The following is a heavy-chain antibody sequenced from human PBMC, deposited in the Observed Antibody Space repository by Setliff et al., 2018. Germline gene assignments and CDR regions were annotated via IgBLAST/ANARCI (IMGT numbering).Heavy chain of an antibody. CDR1: GLSFSTSA. J-gene: IGHJ4*02. V-gene: IGHV3-23*01. D-gene: IGHD6-13*01. Sequence: GSLRLSCAASGLSFSTSAMHWVRQAPGKELEYVSAISGSGGSTYYADSVKGRFTISRDNSKNTLYLQMNSLSAEDTALYYCAKDFGSTWLNYFDYWGQGTLVTVS. CDR2: ISGSGGST. CDR3: AKDFGSTWLNYFDY.